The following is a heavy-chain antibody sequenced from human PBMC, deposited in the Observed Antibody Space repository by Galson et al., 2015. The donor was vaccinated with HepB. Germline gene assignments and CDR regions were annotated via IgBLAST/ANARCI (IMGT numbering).Heavy chain of an antibody. V-gene: IGHV3-30*18. CDR1: GFNFSYYG. CDR3: AKDLGDSSDFYYGPFDY. Sequence: SLRLSCAASGFNFSYYGIHWVRQAPGKGLEWVALISNDGSHKYYADSVKGRFTMSRDNPKNTLYLQMNSLRTEDTAVYYCAKDLGDSSDFYYGPFDYWGQGTLVTVSS. CDR2: ISNDGSHK. D-gene: IGHD3-22*01. J-gene: IGHJ4*02.